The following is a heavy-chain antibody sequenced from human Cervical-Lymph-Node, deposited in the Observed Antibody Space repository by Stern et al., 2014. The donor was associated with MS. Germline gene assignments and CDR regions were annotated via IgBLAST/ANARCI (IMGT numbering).Heavy chain of an antibody. V-gene: IGHV5-51*03. CDR2: IYPGDSDT. Sequence: EVHLVESGAEVKKPGESLKISCKGSGYSFTSYWIGWVRQMPGKGMEWMGIIYPGDSDTRYSPSFQGQVTISADKSISTAYLQWSSLKASDTAMYYCARTVYSNYGPYYYGMDVWGQGTTVTVSS. CDR3: ARTVYSNYGPYYYGMDV. J-gene: IGHJ6*02. D-gene: IGHD4-11*01. CDR1: GYSFTSYW.